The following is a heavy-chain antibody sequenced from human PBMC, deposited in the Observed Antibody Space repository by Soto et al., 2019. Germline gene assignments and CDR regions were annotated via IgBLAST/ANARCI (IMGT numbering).Heavy chain of an antibody. V-gene: IGHV5-51*01. D-gene: IGHD6-6*01. J-gene: IGHJ6*02. CDR3: ARPFGSSYVMDV. CDR2: IYPGDSET. CDR1: GYSFSNYW. Sequence: GEPLKISCKGSGYSFSNYWIGWVRQMPGKGLEWMGIIYPGDSETRYSPSFQGQVTISVDKTINTAYLQWSSLKASDTAMYYCARPFGSSYVMDVWGQGTTVTVSS.